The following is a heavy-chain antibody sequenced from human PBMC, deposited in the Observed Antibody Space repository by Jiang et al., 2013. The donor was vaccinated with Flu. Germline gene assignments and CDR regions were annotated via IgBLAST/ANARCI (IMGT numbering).Heavy chain of an antibody. CDR2: HPYLWYS. V-gene: IGHV1-69*01. CDR3: ARGDAFDI. Sequence: SWVRQALDKGLSGWRDHPYLWYSNYAQKFQGRVTITADESTSTAYMELSSLRSEDTAVYYCARGDAFDIWGQGTMVTVSS. J-gene: IGHJ3*02.